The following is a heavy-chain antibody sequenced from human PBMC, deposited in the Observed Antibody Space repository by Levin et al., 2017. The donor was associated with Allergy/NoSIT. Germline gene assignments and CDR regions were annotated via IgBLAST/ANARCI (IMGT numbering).Heavy chain of an antibody. Sequence: PGGSLRLSCKASGYTFTSYYMHWVRQAPGQGLEWMGIINPSGGSTSYAQKFQGRVTMTRDTSTSTVYMELSSLRSEDTAVYYCARGAVDTAMGDYWGQGTLVTVSS. J-gene: IGHJ4*02. V-gene: IGHV1-46*03. CDR2: INPSGGST. D-gene: IGHD5-18*01. CDR1: GYTFTSYY. CDR3: ARGAVDTAMGDY.